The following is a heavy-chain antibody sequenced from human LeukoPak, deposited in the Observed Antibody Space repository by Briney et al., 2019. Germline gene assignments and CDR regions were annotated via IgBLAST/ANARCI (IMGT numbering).Heavy chain of an antibody. V-gene: IGHV3-23*01. CDR1: GFTFSSYA. D-gene: IGHD3-3*01. Sequence: GGSLRLSCAASGFTFSSYAMSWVRQAPGKGLEWVSGISGSGSNIYYADSVKGRFTISRDNSKNTLYLQMNSLRAEDTAVYFCAKTHNPNFWNGYYYFDYWGQGALVTVSS. CDR2: ISGSGSNI. J-gene: IGHJ4*02. CDR3: AKTHNPNFWNGYYYFDY.